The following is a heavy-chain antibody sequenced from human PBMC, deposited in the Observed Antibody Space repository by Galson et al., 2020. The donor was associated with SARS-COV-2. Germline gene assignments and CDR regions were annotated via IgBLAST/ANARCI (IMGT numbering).Heavy chain of an antibody. V-gene: IGHV5-51*01. J-gene: IGHJ4*02. Sequence: GESLKISCKGAGYSFTSYWIGWVRQMPGKRLGWTGIIYPGDSDTRYSPSFHGQVTISAANSSSTDYLQRSRLKGSDTAMYYCARRYYDSSGYYYGALYASWYFDYWGQGTLVTVSS. D-gene: IGHD3-22*01. CDR1: GYSFTSYW. CDR3: ARRYYDSSGYYYGALYASWYFDY. CDR2: IYPGDSDT.